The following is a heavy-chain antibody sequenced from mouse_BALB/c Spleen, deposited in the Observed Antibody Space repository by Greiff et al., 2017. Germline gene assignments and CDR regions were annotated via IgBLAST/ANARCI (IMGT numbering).Heavy chain of an antibody. CDR1: GYTFTSYW. Sequence: QVQLKESGAELARPGASVKLSCKASGYTFTSYWMQWVKQRPGQGLEWIGAIYPGDGDTRYTQKFKGKATLTADKSSSTAYMQLSSLASEDSAVYYCARDYYGSSRYYAMDYWGQGTSVTVSS. D-gene: IGHD1-1*01. V-gene: IGHV1-87*01. J-gene: IGHJ4*01. CDR3: ARDYYGSSRYYAMDY. CDR2: IYPGDGDT.